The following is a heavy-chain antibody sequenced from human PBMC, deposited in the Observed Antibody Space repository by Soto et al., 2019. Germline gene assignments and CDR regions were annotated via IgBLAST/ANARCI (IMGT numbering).Heavy chain of an antibody. CDR2: IIPILGTA. CDR3: ARSHLRRNGSGSYHYGMDV. D-gene: IGHD3-10*01. CDR1: GGTFSSYA. Sequence: SVKVSCKASGGTFSSYAISWVRQAPGQGLEWMGGIIPILGTANYAQKFQGRVTITADESTSTAYMELSSLRSEDTAVYYCARSHLRRNGSGSYHYGMDVWGQGTTVTVSS. V-gene: IGHV1-69*13. J-gene: IGHJ6*02.